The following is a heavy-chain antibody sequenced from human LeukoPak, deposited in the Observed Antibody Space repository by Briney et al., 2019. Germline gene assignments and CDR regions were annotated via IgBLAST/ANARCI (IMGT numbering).Heavy chain of an antibody. V-gene: IGHV1-2*02. J-gene: IGHJ4*02. CDR2: INPNSGGT. Sequence: ASVKVSCKASGYTFTGYYMHWVRQAPGQGLEWMGWINPNSGGTNYAQKFQGRVTMTRDTSISTAYMELSRLRSDDTAVYYCARVWHGGNSGSPFGYRGQGTLVTVSS. CDR1: GYTFTGYY. D-gene: IGHD4-23*01. CDR3: ARVWHGGNSGSPFGY.